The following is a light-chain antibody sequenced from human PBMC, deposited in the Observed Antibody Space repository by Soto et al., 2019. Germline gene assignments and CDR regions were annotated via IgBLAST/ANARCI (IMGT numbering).Light chain of an antibody. Sequence: DIQMTQSPSTLSASVGDRVTVTCRGSQSFSRWLAWYQQKPGKAPKLLIYDASSLESGVPSRFSGSGSGSEFSLTISSLQPDDFGTYSCQQFRTFGQGPKV. CDR2: DAS. CDR3: QQFRT. V-gene: IGKV1-5*01. J-gene: IGKJ1*01. CDR1: QSFSRW.